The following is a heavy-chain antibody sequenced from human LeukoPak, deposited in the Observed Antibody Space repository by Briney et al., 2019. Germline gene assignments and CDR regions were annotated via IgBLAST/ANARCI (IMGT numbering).Heavy chain of an antibody. CDR1: GFTFSSYS. D-gene: IGHD3-9*01. Sequence: GGSLRLSCAASGFTFSSYSMNWDRQAPGKGLEWVSYISSSSSTIYYADSVKGRFTISRDNAKNSLYLQMNSLRAEDTAVYYCARDGVYYDILTGPYKHAFDIWGQGTMVTVSS. J-gene: IGHJ3*02. CDR2: ISSSSSTI. CDR3: ARDGVYYDILTGPYKHAFDI. V-gene: IGHV3-48*04.